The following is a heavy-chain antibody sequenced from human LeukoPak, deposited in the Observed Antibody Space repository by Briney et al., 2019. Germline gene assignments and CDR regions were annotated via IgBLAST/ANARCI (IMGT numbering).Heavy chain of an antibody. J-gene: IGHJ4*02. CDR1: GFTFSNAW. CDR3: ATDHRYDSCGGGVSYYFDY. V-gene: IGHV3-15*01. CDR2: IKRKTDGGTT. D-gene: IGHD3-22*01. Sequence: PGGSLRLSCAASGFTFSNAWMSWVRQAPGKGLEWVGRIKRKTDGGTTDYAAAVRGRFTISRDDSKNTLYLQMDSLKTEDTAVYYCATDHRYDSCGGGVSYYFDYWGQGTLVTVSS.